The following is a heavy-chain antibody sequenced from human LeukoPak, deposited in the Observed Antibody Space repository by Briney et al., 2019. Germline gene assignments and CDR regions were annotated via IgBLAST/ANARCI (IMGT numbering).Heavy chain of an antibody. CDR1: GGSINSSSYY. J-gene: IGHJ6*02. CDR2: IYYSGST. CDR3: ARDLGATVTRNYYYYYGMDV. D-gene: IGHD4-17*01. Sequence: SETLSLTCTVSGGSINSSSYYWGWIRQPPGKGLEWIGSIYYSGSTYYNPSLKSRVTISVDASKNQFSLKLSSVTAADTAVYSCARDLGATVTRNYYYYYGMDVWGQGTTVTVSS. V-gene: IGHV4-39*02.